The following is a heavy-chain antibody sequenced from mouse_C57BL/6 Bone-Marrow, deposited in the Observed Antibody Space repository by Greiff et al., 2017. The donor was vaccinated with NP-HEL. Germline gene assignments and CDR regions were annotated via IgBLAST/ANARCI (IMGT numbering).Heavy chain of an antibody. CDR3: ARSITTVVADFDY. CDR1: GYAFSSSW. J-gene: IGHJ2*01. V-gene: IGHV1-82*01. CDR2: IYPGDGDT. D-gene: IGHD1-1*01. Sequence: QVQLQQSGPELVKPGASVKISCKVSGYAFSSSWMNWVKQRPGKGLEWIGRIYPGDGDTNYNWKFKGKATLTADKSSSTAYMQLSSLTSEDSAVYFCARSITTVVADFDYWGQGTTLTVSS.